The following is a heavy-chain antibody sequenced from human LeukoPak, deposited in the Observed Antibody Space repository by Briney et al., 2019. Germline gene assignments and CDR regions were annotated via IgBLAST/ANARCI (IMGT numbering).Heavy chain of an antibody. CDR3: ASHLAGDYFDY. D-gene: IGHD3-10*01. Sequence: PGESLRLSFKGSGSSFTNYWISWVRQMPGKGLEWMGRIDPSDSQTNYSPSFQGHVIITADKSIRTASLQWSSLKASDTAMYYCASHLAGDYFDYWGQGTLVTVSS. J-gene: IGHJ4*02. CDR1: GSSFTNYW. V-gene: IGHV5-10-1*01. CDR2: IDPSDSQT.